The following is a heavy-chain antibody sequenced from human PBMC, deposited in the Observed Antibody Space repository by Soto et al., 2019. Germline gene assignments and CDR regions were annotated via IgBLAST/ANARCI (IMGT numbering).Heavy chain of an antibody. CDR1: GGSIINFY. CDR2: VYYTGST. V-gene: IGHV4-59*08. CDR3: ARTVLGPDLLADSFVDYYYYMDV. J-gene: IGHJ6*03. Sequence: SETLSLTCTVSGGSIINFYWSWIRQPTGKGLEWIGYVYYTGSTSYNPSLKRRVTFSADSSRGQFSLRLNSVTAADTAVYYCARTVLGPDLLADSFVDYYYYMDVWGQGTTVTVS. D-gene: IGHD3-9*01.